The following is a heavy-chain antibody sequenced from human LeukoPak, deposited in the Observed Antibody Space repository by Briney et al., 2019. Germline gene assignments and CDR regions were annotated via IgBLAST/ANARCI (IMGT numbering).Heavy chain of an antibody. J-gene: IGHJ6*03. Sequence: ASVKVSCKASGYTFTSYYMHWVRQATGQGLEWMGWMNPNSGNTGYAQKFQGRVTMTRNTSISTAYMELSSLRSEDTAVYYCARRGYSSSWYHYYYYYMDVWGKGTTVTISS. CDR2: MNPNSGNT. D-gene: IGHD6-13*01. CDR3: ARRGYSSSWYHYYYYYMDV. CDR1: GYTFTSYY. V-gene: IGHV1-8*02.